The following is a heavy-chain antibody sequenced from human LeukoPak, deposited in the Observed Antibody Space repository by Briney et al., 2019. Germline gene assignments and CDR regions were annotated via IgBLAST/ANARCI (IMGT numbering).Heavy chain of an antibody. J-gene: IGHJ4*02. D-gene: IGHD3-10*01. V-gene: IGHV4-39*01. CDR1: GGSISSSSYY. CDR2: IYYSGST. Sequence: SETLSLTCTVSGGSISSSSYYWGWIRQPPGKGLEWIGSIYYSGSTYYNPSLKSRVTISVDTSKNQFSLKLSSVTAADTAVYYCARDQRLGITMVRGTRGFDYWGQGTLVTVSS. CDR3: ARDQRLGITMVRGTRGFDY.